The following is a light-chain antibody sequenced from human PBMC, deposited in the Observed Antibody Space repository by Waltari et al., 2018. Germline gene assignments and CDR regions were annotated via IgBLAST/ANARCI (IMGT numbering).Light chain of an antibody. CDR1: QSISSY. CDR3: QQSYSTRMYT. CDR2: AAY. V-gene: IGKV1-39*01. J-gene: IGKJ2*01. Sequence: DIQMTQSPSSLSASVGDRVTITCRASQSISSYLNWYQQKPGKAPKLLIYAAYSLQSGVPSRFSGSGSGTDFTLTISSLQPEDFATYYCQQSYSTRMYTFGQGTKLEIK.